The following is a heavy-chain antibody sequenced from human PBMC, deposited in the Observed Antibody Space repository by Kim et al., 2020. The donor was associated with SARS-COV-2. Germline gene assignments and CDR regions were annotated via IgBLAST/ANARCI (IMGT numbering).Heavy chain of an antibody. Sequence: YYADSVKGRFTISRDNSKNTLYLQMNSLRAEDTAVYYCGSSVWEKNYFDYWGQGTLVTVSS. J-gene: IGHJ4*02. V-gene: IGHV3-30*02. D-gene: IGHD6-19*01. CDR3: GSSVWEKNYFDY.